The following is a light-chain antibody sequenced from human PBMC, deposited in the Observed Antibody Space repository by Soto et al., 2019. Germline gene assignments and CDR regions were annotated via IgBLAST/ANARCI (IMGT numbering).Light chain of an antibody. J-gene: IGKJ1*01. CDR2: KAS. Sequence: DIQMTQSPSTLSASVGDRVTITCRASQNLNNWLAWFQQKPGKAPTLLIYKASGLESGVPSRFSGSGSGTEFTLTISSLQPDDFSTYYCQQYNSYPWTFDQGTKVEIK. CDR3: QQYNSYPWT. V-gene: IGKV1-5*03. CDR1: QNLNNW.